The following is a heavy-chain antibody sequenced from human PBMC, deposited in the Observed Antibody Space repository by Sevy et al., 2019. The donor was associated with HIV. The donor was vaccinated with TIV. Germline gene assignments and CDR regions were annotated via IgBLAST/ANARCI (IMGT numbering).Heavy chain of an antibody. CDR2: ISGGGGST. CDR1: GFTFSSYA. D-gene: IGHD6-19*01. Sequence: GGSLRLSCAASGFTFSSYAMSWVRQAPGKGLEWVSAISGGGGSTYYADSVKGRFTISRDNSKNTLYLQMKSLRAEDTAVYYCAKAGTPYSSGGGFWGQGTLVTVSS. J-gene: IGHJ4*02. V-gene: IGHV3-23*01. CDR3: AKAGTPYSSGGGF.